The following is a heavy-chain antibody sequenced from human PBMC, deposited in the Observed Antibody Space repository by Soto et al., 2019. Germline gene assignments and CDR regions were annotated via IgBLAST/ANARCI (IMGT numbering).Heavy chain of an antibody. CDR3: ARDPEKYYDFWSGYAAGLYYGMDV. CDR2: ISAYNGNT. D-gene: IGHD3-3*01. CDR1: GHTFTSYG. V-gene: IGHV1-18*04. Sequence: ASVKVSCKASGHTFTSYGISWVRQAPGQGLEWMGWISAYNGNTNYAQKLQGRVTMTTDTSTSTAYMELRSLRSDDTAVYYCARDPEKYYDFWSGYAAGLYYGMDVWGQGNTVTVSS. J-gene: IGHJ6*02.